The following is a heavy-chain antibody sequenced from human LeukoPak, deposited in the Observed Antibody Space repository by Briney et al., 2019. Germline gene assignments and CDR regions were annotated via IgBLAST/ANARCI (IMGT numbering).Heavy chain of an antibody. Sequence: GGSLRLSCAASGFTFSSYAMSWVRQAPGKGLEWVSGISGSGPYTVYTDSVKGRFTISRDSSKNTLYLQMNSLRAEDTALYYCAKHGYCSGISCFFDFWGQGTLVTVSS. CDR3: AKHGYCSGISCFFDF. CDR1: GFTFSSYA. J-gene: IGHJ4*02. D-gene: IGHD2-2*03. CDR2: ISGSGPYT. V-gene: IGHV3-23*01.